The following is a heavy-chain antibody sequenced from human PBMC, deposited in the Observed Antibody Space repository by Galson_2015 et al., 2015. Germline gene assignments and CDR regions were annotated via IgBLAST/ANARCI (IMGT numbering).Heavy chain of an antibody. CDR2: INHSGYT. V-gene: IGHV4-34*01. J-gene: IGHJ4*02. CDR1: GGSFTSFY. D-gene: IGHD1-26*01. Sequence: LSLTCPVYGGSFTSFYWNWIRQPPGRTLEWIGEINHSGYTNYNPSLKSRVTMSIDTSRNQFSLNLSSVTAADTAVYYCARGGGKHYWGQGTLVTVSS. CDR3: ARGGGKHY.